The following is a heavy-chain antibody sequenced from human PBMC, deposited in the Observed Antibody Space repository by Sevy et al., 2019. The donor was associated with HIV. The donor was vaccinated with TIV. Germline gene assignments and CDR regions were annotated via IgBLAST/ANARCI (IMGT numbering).Heavy chain of an antibody. CDR1: GFTFSSYA. Sequence: GGSLRLSCAASGFTFSSYAMSWVRQAPGKGLEWVSAISGSGGATYYAHSVKGRVTISRDNSKNTLYLQMNSLRADDTAVYYCAKDLVVLVGDAFDIWGQGTMVTVSS. D-gene: IGHD2-8*02. CDR2: ISGSGGAT. V-gene: IGHV3-23*01. J-gene: IGHJ3*02. CDR3: AKDLVVLVGDAFDI.